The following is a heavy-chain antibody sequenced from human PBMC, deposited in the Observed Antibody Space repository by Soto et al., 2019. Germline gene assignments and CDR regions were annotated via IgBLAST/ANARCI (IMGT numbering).Heavy chain of an antibody. CDR1: GFALSPYA. CDR2: ISYDGNDK. V-gene: IGHV3-30-3*01. J-gene: IGHJ5*02. CDR3: ARGGGFCGDDCYKGGIDL. Sequence: QVQLVESGGGVVQPGRSLRLSCAASGFALSPYAMHWVRQAPGKGLEWVAVISYDGNDKFYADSVKGRFTISRDNSKNTLYLQMNSPRPEDTAVYYCARGGGFCGDDCYKGGIDLWGQGTLVTVSS. D-gene: IGHD2-21*02.